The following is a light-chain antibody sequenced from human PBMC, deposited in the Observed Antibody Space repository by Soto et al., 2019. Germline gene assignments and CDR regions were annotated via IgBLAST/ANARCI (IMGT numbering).Light chain of an antibody. V-gene: IGLV2-23*02. CDR3: CSDAGSGVYV. CDR2: EVT. CDR1: SSDVGRYNF. Sequence: QSVLTQPASVSGSPGQSITISCTGTSSDVGRYNFVSWYQQHPGKAPKLMIYEVTKRPSGVSNRFSGSKSGNTASLTISGLQAEDEADYYCCSDAGSGVYVFGSGTKLTVL. J-gene: IGLJ1*01.